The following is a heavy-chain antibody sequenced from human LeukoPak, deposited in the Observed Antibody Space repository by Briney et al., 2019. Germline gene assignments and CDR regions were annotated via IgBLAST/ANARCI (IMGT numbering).Heavy chain of an antibody. CDR2: IIPIFGTA. Sequence: GSSVKVSXKASGGTFSSYAISWVRQAPGQGLEWTGRIIPIFGTAKYAQKFQGRVTITTDESTSTAYMELSSLRSEDTAVYYCAREVYSSGWFLFDYWGQGTLVTVSS. D-gene: IGHD6-19*01. J-gene: IGHJ4*02. V-gene: IGHV1-69*05. CDR3: AREVYSSGWFLFDY. CDR1: GGTFSSYA.